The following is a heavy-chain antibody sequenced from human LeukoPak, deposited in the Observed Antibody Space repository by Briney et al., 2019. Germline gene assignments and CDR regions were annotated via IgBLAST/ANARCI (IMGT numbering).Heavy chain of an antibody. CDR2: IYSGGGT. J-gene: IGHJ4*02. D-gene: IGHD5-18*01. CDR1: GFTVRNNY. CDR3: TRVFAYSYGDFDN. Sequence: GGSLRLSCAASGFTVRNNYMTWVRQAPGKGLEWASVIYSGGGTYYADSVKDRFTISRDNSKNTLFLQMSSLRVEDSAVYYCTRVFAYSYGDFDNWGQGTLVAVSS. V-gene: IGHV3-66*01.